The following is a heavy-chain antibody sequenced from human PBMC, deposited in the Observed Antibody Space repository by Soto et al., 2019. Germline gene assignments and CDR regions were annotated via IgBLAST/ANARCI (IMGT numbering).Heavy chain of an antibody. CDR1: GFTFSNYY. D-gene: IGHD1-20*01. CDR2: ISSSGSTI. V-gene: IGHV3-11*01. J-gene: IGHJ4*02. CDR3: ANDDSRHNWNVDY. Sequence: GGSLRLSCAASGFTFSNYYMSWIRQAPGKGLEWVSYISSSGSTIYYADSVKGRFTISRDNAKNSLYLQMNSLRAEDTAVYYCANDDSRHNWNVDYWGKGPLFTVPS.